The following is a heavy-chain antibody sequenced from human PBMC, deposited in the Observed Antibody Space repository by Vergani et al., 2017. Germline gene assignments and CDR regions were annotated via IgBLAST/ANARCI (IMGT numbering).Heavy chain of an antibody. CDR3: ARESGIAVAGFDY. D-gene: IGHD6-19*01. CDR2: ISGSGGST. CDR1: GFTFSSYA. Sequence: EVQLLESGGGLVQPGGSLRLSCAASGFTFSSYAMSWVRQAPGKGLEWVSAISGSGGSTYYADSVKGRFTISRDNSKNSLYLQMNSLRAEDTAVYYCARESGIAVAGFDYWGQGTLVTVSS. J-gene: IGHJ4*02. V-gene: IGHV3-23*01.